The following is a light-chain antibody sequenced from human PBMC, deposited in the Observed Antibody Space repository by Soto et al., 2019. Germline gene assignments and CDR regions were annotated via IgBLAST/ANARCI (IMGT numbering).Light chain of an antibody. Sequence: EIVMTQSPATLSVSPGERVSLSCRASQSVSSNLAWYQQKPGQAPRLLIYGASTRATGIPARFSGSGSGTEFTLTISSLQFEDFAVYYCLQYGTFPRTFGQGTKVEIK. J-gene: IGKJ1*01. CDR3: LQYGTFPRT. CDR2: GAS. CDR1: QSVSSN. V-gene: IGKV3-15*01.